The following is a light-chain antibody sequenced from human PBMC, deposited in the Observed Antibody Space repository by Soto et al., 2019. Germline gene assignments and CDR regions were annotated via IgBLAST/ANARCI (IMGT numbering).Light chain of an antibody. J-gene: IGKJ3*01. CDR2: DAS. V-gene: IGKV1-13*02. Sequence: AIPLTQSPSSLSASVGDRVTITCRASQGISSALAWYQQKPGKAPKLLIYDASSLESGVPSRFSGSGSGTDFTLTISSLQPEDFATYHCQQFNSYPPSFTFGPGTKVDIK. CDR3: QQFNSYPPSFT. CDR1: QGISSA.